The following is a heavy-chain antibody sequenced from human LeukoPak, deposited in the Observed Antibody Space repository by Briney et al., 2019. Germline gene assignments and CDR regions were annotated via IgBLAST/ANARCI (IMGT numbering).Heavy chain of an antibody. CDR3: ARDKSLRGNWFGNDY. V-gene: IGHV4-59*01. D-gene: IGHD3-10*01. Sequence: PSETLSLTCTVSGGSISNYLWSWIRQSPGQGPEWIGYISSSGTNYNPSLGSRVTISVDTSKNQFSLKLSSVTAADTAVYYCARDKSLRGNWFGNDYWGQGILVTVSS. J-gene: IGHJ4*02. CDR2: ISSSGT. CDR1: GGSISNYL.